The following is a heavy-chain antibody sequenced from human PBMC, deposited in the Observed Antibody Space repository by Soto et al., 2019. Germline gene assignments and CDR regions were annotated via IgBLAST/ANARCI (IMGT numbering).Heavy chain of an antibody. Sequence: QVQLVQSGAEVKKPGASVKVSCKASGYTFTSYYMHWVRQAPGQGLEWMGIINPSGGSTSYAQKCQGRVTMTRDTSTSTVYVELSSLRSEDTAVYYCARVSSWSCFDYWGQGTLVTVSS. CDR3: ARVSSWSCFDY. J-gene: IGHJ4*02. D-gene: IGHD6-13*01. CDR1: GYTFTSYY. V-gene: IGHV1-46*01. CDR2: INPSGGST.